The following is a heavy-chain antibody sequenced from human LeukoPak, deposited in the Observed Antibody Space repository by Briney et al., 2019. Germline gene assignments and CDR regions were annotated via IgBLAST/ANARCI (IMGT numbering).Heavy chain of an antibody. V-gene: IGHV3-21*01. J-gene: IGHJ4*02. CDR3: ASSGYGDY. CDR1: RFTFSSYV. CDR2: ISRSAGAT. D-gene: IGHD5-12*01. Sequence: GGSLRLSCAASRFTFSSYVMSWVRQAPGKGLEWVSSISRSAGATYYADSVKGRFTISRDNAKNSLYLQMNSLRAEDTAVYYCASSGYGDYWGQGTLVTVSS.